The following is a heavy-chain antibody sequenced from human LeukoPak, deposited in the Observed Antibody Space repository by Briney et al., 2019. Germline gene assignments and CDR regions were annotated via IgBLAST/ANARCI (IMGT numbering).Heavy chain of an antibody. Sequence: ASVEVSWKASGHTFTNYHIHWVRQAPGQGVEWMGAVYATGGVAINTQTFPVRVTMTRDTSTGTVYMELSSLRFEDTAIYYCATEAPRSYYFDYWGQGIQVTVSS. CDR2: VYATGGVA. J-gene: IGHJ4*02. CDR3: ATEAPRSYYFDY. CDR1: GHTFTNYH. V-gene: IGHV1-46*01.